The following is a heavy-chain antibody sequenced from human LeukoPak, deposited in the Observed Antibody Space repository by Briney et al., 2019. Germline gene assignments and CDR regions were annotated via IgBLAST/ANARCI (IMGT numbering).Heavy chain of an antibody. CDR2: IYHSGTT. CDR1: GGSMSSGSYY. J-gene: IGHJ3*02. D-gene: IGHD1-26*01. CDR3: AKGGSI. Sequence: SQTLSLTCTVSGGSMSSGSYYWSWIRHPAGKGLEWIGEIYHSGTTNYNPSLKNRVTMSVDTSRNQISLNLSSVTAADTAVYYCAKGGSIWGQGTMVTVSS. V-gene: IGHV4-61*09.